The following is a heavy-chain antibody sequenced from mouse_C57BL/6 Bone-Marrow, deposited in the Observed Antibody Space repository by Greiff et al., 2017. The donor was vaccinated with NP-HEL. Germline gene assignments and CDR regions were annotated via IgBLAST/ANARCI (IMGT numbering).Heavy chain of an antibody. CDR1: GFTFSSYT. Sequence: VQLKQSGGGLVKPGGSLKLSCAASGFTFSSYTMSWVRQTPEKRLEWVATISGGGGNTYYPDSVKGRFTISRDNAKNTLYLQMSSLRSEDTALYYCARHDDYWGQGTTLTVSS. V-gene: IGHV5-9*01. J-gene: IGHJ2*01. CDR2: ISGGGGNT. CDR3: ARHDDY.